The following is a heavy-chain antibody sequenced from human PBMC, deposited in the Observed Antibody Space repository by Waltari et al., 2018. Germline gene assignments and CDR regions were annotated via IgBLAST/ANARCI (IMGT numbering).Heavy chain of an antibody. D-gene: IGHD4-17*01. V-gene: IGHV1-69*13. CDR1: GGTFSSYA. J-gene: IGHJ6*02. CDR3: ARDRLKVTTFYYYYYGMDV. CDR2: IIPIFGTA. Sequence: QVQLVQSGAEVKKPGSSVKVSCKASGGTFSSYAISWVRQAPGQGLEWMGGIIPIFGTANYAQKFQGRVTITADVSTSTAYMELSSLRSEDTAVYYCARDRLKVTTFYYYYYGMDVWGQGTTVTVSS.